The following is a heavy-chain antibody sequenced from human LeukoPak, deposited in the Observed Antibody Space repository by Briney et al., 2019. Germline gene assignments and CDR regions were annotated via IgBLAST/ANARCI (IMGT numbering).Heavy chain of an antibody. Sequence: GGSLRLSCAASGFTFSSYWMHWVRQAPGKGLVWVSRINSDGSSTSYADSVRGRFTISRDNAKNTLYLQMNSLRAEDTAVYYCARGDIVVVPAAIVDYWGQGTLVTVSS. CDR3: ARGDIVVVPAAIVDY. D-gene: IGHD2-2*02. CDR2: INSDGSST. V-gene: IGHV3-74*01. CDR1: GFTFSSYW. J-gene: IGHJ4*02.